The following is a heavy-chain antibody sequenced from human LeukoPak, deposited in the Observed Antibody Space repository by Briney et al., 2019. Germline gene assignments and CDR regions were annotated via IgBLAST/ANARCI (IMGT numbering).Heavy chain of an antibody. CDR1: GYTFTGYY. Sequence: ASVKVSCKTSGYTFTGYYMHWVRQAPGQGLEWMGWINPNSGGTNYAQKFQGRVTMTRDTSISTAYMELSRLRFDDTAVYYCARYSSSSGFAYWGQGTLVTVSS. CDR3: ARYSSSSGFAY. V-gene: IGHV1-2*02. CDR2: INPNSGGT. D-gene: IGHD6-6*01. J-gene: IGHJ4*02.